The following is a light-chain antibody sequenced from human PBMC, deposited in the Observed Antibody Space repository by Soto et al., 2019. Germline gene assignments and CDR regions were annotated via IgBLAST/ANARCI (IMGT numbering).Light chain of an antibody. CDR2: DVS. Sequence: QSVLTQPASVSGSPGQSITISCTSSDVGTYNLVSWYQHHPGKAPKLMIYDVSKRPSGVSNRFSGSKSGNTASLTISGLQAEDEADYYCCSYAGSSTVVFGGGTKVTVL. J-gene: IGLJ2*01. CDR1: SSDVGTYNL. CDR3: CSYAGSSTVV. V-gene: IGLV2-23*02.